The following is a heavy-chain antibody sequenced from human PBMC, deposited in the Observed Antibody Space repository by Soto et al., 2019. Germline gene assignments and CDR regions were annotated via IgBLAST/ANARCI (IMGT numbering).Heavy chain of an antibody. D-gene: IGHD1-26*01. J-gene: IGHJ4*02. CDR3: ASYSGSYSRANSTVDY. Sequence: KVSGYTLTELSMHWVRQAPGKGLEWMGGFDPEDGETIYAQKFQGRVTMTEDTSTDTAYMELSSLRSEDTAVYYCASYSGSYSRANSTVDYWGQGTLVTVSS. CDR2: FDPEDGET. CDR1: GYTLTELS. V-gene: IGHV1-24*01.